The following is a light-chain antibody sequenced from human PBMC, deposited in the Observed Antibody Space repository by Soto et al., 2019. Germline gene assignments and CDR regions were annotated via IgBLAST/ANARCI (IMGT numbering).Light chain of an antibody. CDR3: AAWDNSLNLYV. V-gene: IGLV1-44*01. J-gene: IGLJ1*01. Sequence: QSVLTQPPSVSGTPGQSVTISCSGGSPNIGSNSVNWYQQLPGTAPKLLIFTDNQRPPGVPDRFSGSKSGTSASLAISGLQPQDEADHYCAAWDNSLNLYVFGTGTKVTVL. CDR2: TDN. CDR1: SPNIGSNS.